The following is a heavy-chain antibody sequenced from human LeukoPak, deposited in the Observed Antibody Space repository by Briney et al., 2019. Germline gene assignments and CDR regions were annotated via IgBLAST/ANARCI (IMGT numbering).Heavy chain of an antibody. J-gene: IGHJ6*03. CDR2: ISAYNGNT. Sequence: GASVKVSCKASGYTFTSYGISWVRQAPGQGLEWMGWISAYNGNTNYAQKLQGRVTMTTDTSTSTAYMELRSLRSDDTAVYYCARDRRYSNYYYYYMDVWGKGTTVTVSS. D-gene: IGHD4-11*01. CDR3: ARDRRYSNYYYYYMDV. V-gene: IGHV1-18*01. CDR1: GYTFTSYG.